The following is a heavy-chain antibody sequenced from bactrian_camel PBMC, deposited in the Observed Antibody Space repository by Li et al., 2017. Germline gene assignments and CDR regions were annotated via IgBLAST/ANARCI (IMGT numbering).Heavy chain of an antibody. CDR1: GHIFKSCG. CDR2: ISSDGTS. D-gene: IGHD4*01. Sequence: HVQLVESGGALVQPGGSLSLSCAASGHIFKSCGLAWYRQAPGKERELVSSISSDGTSTYADSVKGRFSISQDNAKRTLYLQMNSLKSEDTAMYYCAATGWYYNEHGCTFRVTHSSDYNYRGRGTQVTVS. CDR3: AATGWYYNEHGCTFRVTHSSDYNY. V-gene: IGHV3S53*01. J-gene: IGHJ4*01.